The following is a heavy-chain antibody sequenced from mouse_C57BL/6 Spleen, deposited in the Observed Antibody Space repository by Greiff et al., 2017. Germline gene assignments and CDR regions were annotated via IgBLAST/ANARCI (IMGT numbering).Heavy chain of an antibody. CDR1: GYAFSSYW. J-gene: IGHJ2*01. V-gene: IGHV1-80*01. CDR3: ARGLDRYYFDY. CDR2: IYPGDGDT. Sequence: QVQLQQSGAELVKPGASVKISCKASGYAFSSYWMNWVKQRPGRGLEWIGQIYPGDGDTNYNGKFKGKATLTADKSSSTAYMQLSSLTSEDSAVNCYARGLDRYYFDYWGQGTTLTVSS.